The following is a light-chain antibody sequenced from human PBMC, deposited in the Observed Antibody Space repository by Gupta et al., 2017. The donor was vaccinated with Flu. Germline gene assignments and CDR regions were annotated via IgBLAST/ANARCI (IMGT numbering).Light chain of an antibody. CDR2: NSN. CDR1: RSNIGTEP. CDR3: GVWDDSLNGWM. Sequence: RVTISCSGSRSNIGTEPVSWYQQLPGTAPKLLIYNSNLRPSGVPDRFSGSKSGTSAALASSGLQSADEAEYYCGVWDDSLNGWMFGGGTKLNVL. J-gene: IGLJ3*02. V-gene: IGLV1-44*01.